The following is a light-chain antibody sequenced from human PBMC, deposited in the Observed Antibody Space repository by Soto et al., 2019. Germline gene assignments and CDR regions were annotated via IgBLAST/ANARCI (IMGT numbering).Light chain of an antibody. CDR2: CNN. V-gene: IGLV1-44*01. CDR1: SSHIGRNT. Sequence: QSVLTQPPSASGTPGQRVTISCSGSSSHIGRNTVNWYQQLPARAPKLLIYCNNQRPSGVPDRFSGSKSGTSASLAISGLQSEDEADYYCAAWDDSLSGWVFGGGTKLTVL. J-gene: IGLJ3*02. CDR3: AAWDDSLSGWV.